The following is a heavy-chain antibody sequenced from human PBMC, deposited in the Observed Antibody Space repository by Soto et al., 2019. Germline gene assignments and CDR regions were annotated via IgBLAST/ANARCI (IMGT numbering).Heavy chain of an antibody. CDR2: VNSDGSST. D-gene: IGHD2-8*02. J-gene: IGHJ3*02. V-gene: IGHV3-74*01. CDR1: GFTFSTSF. Sequence: EVQLVESGGGLVQPGGSLRLSCAASGFTFSTSFIHWVRHAPGKGLEWGSRVNSDGSSTIYVDSVKGRFTISRDNAKNAVCLELNRLRAEHTGVYYWVWVFWTGGSCYYAFHSWGQWTMVTVSS. CDR3: VWVFWTGGSCYYAFHS.